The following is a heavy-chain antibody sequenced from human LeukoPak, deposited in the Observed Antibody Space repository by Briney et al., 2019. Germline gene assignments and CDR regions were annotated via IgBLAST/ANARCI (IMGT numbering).Heavy chain of an antibody. CDR2: INPSGGST. D-gene: IGHD2-2*01. CDR3: ARDIVVVPAARSGYFQH. V-gene: IGHV1-46*01. J-gene: IGHJ1*01. Sequence: ASVKVSCKASGYTFTSYYMHWVRQAPGQGLEWMGIINPSGGSTSYAQKFQGRVTMTRDTSTSTVCMELSSLRSEDTAVYYCARDIVVVPAARSGYFQHWGQGTLVTVSS. CDR1: GYTFTSYY.